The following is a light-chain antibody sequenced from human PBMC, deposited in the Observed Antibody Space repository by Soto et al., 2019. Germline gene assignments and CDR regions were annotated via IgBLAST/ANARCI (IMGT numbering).Light chain of an antibody. CDR2: GAS. CDR1: QSVSSSY. CDR3: QQYGSSPRT. Sequence: EIVLMPSPGTLSLSPGERATPASTSSQSVSSSYLAWYQQKPGQAPRLLIYGASSRATGIPDRFSGSGSGTDFTLTISRLEPEDFAVYYCQQYGSSPRTFGQGTKADI. V-gene: IGKV3-20*01. J-gene: IGKJ1*01.